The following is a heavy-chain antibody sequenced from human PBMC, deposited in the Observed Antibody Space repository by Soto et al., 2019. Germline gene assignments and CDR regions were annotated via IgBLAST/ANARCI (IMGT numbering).Heavy chain of an antibody. CDR2: INSGGSST. D-gene: IGHD1-1*01. V-gene: IGHV3-74*01. J-gene: IGHJ3*02. Sequence: PGGPLRLSCAASGFTFSSYWMHWVRQAPGKGLVWVSRINSGGSSTSYADSVKGRFTISRDNAKNTLYLQMNSLRAEDTAVYYCAREGRNDRDWAFDIWGQGTMVTVSS. CDR3: AREGRNDRDWAFDI. CDR1: GFTFSSYW.